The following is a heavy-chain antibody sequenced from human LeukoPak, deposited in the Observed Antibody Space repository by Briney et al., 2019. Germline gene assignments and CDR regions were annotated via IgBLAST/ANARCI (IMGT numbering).Heavy chain of an antibody. CDR1: GFTFSSYA. D-gene: IGHD3-10*01. CDR3: AKDLRALGSGSYYDY. V-gene: IGHV3-23*01. J-gene: IGHJ4*02. CDR2: ISGSGGST. Sequence: GSLRLSCAASGFTFSSYAMSWFRQAPGKGLEWVSAISGSGGSTYYADSVKGRFTISRDNSKNTLYLQMNSLRAEDTAVYYFAKDLRALGSGSYYDYWGQGTLVTVSS.